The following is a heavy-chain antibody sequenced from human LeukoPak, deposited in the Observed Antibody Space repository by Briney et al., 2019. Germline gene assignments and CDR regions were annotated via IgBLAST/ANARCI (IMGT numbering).Heavy chain of an antibody. V-gene: IGHV1-69*13. D-gene: IGHD6-19*01. CDR3: ASGEAVAGTYAGWFDP. CDR2: IIPIFGTA. J-gene: IGHJ5*02. Sequence: SVEVSCKASGGTFSSYAISWVRRAPGQGLEWMGGIIPIFGTANYAQKFQGRVTITADESTSTAYMELSSLRSEDTAVYYCASGEAVAGTYAGWFDPWGQGTLVTVSS. CDR1: GGTFSSYA.